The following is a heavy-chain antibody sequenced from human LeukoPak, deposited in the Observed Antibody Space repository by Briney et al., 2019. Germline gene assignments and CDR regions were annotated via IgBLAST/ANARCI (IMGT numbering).Heavy chain of an antibody. V-gene: IGHV3-30*18. CDR1: GFTFSGYG. CDR3: AKDGEVAATTWDYFDY. Sequence: GRSLRLSCAASGFTFSGYGMHWVRQAPGKGLEWVAVISYDGSNKYYADSVKGRFTISRDNSKNTLYLQMNSLRAEDTAVYYCAKDGEVAATTWDYFDYWGQGTLVTVSS. CDR2: ISYDGSNK. D-gene: IGHD1-26*01. J-gene: IGHJ4*02.